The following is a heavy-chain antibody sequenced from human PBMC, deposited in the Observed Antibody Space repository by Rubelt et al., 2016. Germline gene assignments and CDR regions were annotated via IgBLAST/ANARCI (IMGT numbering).Heavy chain of an antibody. V-gene: IGHV1-69*04. CDR3: ARDGPYYDSSGSSYYYYGVDV. D-gene: IGHD3-22*01. Sequence: TFSSYAISWVRQAPGQGLEWMGRIIPILGIANYAQKFQGRVTITADKSTSTAYMELSSLRSEDTAVYYCARDGPYYDSSGSSYYYYGVDVWGQGTTVTVSS. CDR1: TFSSYA. J-gene: IGHJ6*02. CDR2: IIPILGIA.